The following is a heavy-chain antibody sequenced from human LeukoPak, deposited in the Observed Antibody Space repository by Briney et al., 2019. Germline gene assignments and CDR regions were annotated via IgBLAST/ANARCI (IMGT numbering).Heavy chain of an antibody. CDR3: ARPGYYDSSSYYYVLDY. CDR2: IYPGDSDT. D-gene: IGHD3-22*01. V-gene: IGHV5-51*01. CDR1: GYSFPNYW. Sequence: GESLKISCKGSGYSFPNYWIGWVRQMPGKGLEWMGIIYPGDSDTIYSPSFQGQVTISADKSLSTAYLQWSRLKASDTAMYYCARPGYYDSSSYYYVLDYWGQGTLVTVSS. J-gene: IGHJ4*02.